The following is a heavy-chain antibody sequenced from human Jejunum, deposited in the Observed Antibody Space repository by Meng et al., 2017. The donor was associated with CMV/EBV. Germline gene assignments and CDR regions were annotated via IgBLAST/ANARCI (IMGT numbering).Heavy chain of an antibody. V-gene: IGHV1-3*02. CDR2: STPDSGKT. CDR3: ARARDSGSWLFDY. D-gene: IGHD6-13*01. J-gene: IGHJ4*02. Sequence: ASGYTFNYYATHWVRQAPGHRLQWMGCSTPDSGKTQYSREFQGRVTFTRDTSASTAYMVLSSLTSEDMAVYYCARARDSGSWLFDYWGQGSLVTVSS. CDR1: GYTFNYYA.